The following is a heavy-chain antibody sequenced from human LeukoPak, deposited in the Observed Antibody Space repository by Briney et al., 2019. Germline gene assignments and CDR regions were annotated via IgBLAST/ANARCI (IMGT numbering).Heavy chain of an antibody. V-gene: IGHV3-48*01. CDR3: TYALYFDY. D-gene: IGHD2-2*01. CDR1: GFTFSTYS. J-gene: IGHJ4*02. Sequence: GGSLRLSCAASGFTFSTYSMNWVRQAPGKGLEWVSYISSSSSTIYYADSVKGRFTISRDNAKNSLYLQTNSLRGEDTAVYYCTYALYFDYWGQGTLVTVSS. CDR2: ISSSSSTI.